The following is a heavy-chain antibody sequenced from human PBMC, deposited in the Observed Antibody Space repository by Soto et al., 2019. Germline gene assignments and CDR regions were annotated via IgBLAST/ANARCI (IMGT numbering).Heavy chain of an antibody. CDR1: GGSLSSYY. D-gene: IGHD6-25*01. CDR3: GSVRPSGYVLS. CDR2: VYFSGNT. V-gene: IGHV4-59*01. Sequence: SETLSLTCTVSGGSLSSYYWTWIRQSPGKGLEWIGYVYFSGNTNYNPSLKSRVTISIDTSKNQFSLRLASVTAADTAFYYCGSVRPSGYVLSWGQGTLVTVPS. J-gene: IGHJ5*02.